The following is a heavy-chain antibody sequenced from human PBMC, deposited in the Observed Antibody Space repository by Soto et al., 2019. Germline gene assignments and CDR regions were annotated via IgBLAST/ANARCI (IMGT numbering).Heavy chain of an antibody. CDR3: AITYCRDNSCPRDFDF. J-gene: IGHJ4*02. CDR1: GGTFNTYT. D-gene: IGHD2-21*01. V-gene: IGHV1-69*02. CDR2: FIPILDMA. Sequence: QVPVVQSGAEVKKPESSVKLSCKPSGGTFNTYTVNWVRLAPGHGLEWMGRFIPILDMANYAQKFQDRVTITADRSTFTAYMELNSLTSDDTAVYYCAITYCRDNSCPRDFDFWGPGTRVTVSS.